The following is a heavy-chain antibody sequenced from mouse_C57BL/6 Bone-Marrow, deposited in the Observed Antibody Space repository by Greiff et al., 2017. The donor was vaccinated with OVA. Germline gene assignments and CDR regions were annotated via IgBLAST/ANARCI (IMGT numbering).Heavy chain of an antibody. J-gene: IGHJ1*03. CDR1: GFTFSDYY. Sequence: EVKLVESEGGLVQPGSSMKLSCTVSGFTFSDYYMAWFRQVPEKGLEWVANINYDGSSPYSLDSLKGRFIISRDNAKNILYLQMSSLKSEDTATYYCARGCWLLRDLDFDGWGTGTTVTVSS. CDR3: ARGCWLLRDLDFDG. D-gene: IGHD2-3*01. CDR2: INYDGSSP. V-gene: IGHV5-16*01.